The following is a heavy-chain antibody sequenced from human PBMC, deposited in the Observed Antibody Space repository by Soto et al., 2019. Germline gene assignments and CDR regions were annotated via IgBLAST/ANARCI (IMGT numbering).Heavy chain of an antibody. CDR1: GDSVSSNSVV. CDR3: ARQDSGYIDY. J-gene: IGHJ4*02. CDR2: TYYRSKWSN. Sequence: PSQTLSLTCAIYGDSVSSNSVVWNWIRQSPSRGLEWLGRTYYRSKWSNDYALSVKSRITIKADTSKNQFSLQLNSVTPEDTALYFCARQDSGYIDYWGQGTLVTVSS. D-gene: IGHD3-22*01. V-gene: IGHV6-1*01.